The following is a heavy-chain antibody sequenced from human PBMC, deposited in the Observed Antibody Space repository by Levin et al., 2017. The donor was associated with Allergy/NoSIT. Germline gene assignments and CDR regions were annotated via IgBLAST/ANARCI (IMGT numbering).Heavy chain of an antibody. CDR1: GGSISGYY. CDR2: IYYSGST. D-gene: IGHD6-13*01. J-gene: IGHJ4*02. Sequence: GSLRLSCTVSGGSISGYYWNWIRQPPGKGLEWIGYIYYSGSTNYNPSLKSRVTISVDTSKNQFSLKLSSVTAADAAVYYCARERPAAGYFGYWGQGTLVTVSS. V-gene: IGHV4-59*12. CDR3: ARERPAAGYFGY.